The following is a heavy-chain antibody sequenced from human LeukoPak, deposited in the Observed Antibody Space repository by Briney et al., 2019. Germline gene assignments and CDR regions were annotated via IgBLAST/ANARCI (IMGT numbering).Heavy chain of an antibody. CDR3: ARHAKDYYDSSGYYGPLDY. Sequence: SETLSLTCAVYGVSFSGYYWSWIRQPPGKGLEWIGEINHSGSTNYNPSLKSRVTISVDTSKNQFSLKLSSVTAADTAVYYCARHAKDYYDSSGYYGPLDYWGQGTLVTVSS. CDR1: GVSFSGYY. J-gene: IGHJ4*02. CDR2: INHSGST. D-gene: IGHD3-22*01. V-gene: IGHV4-34*01.